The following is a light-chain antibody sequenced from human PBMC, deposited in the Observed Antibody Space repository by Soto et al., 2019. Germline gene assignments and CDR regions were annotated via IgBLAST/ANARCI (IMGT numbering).Light chain of an antibody. CDR3: QQRLNWPPIT. J-gene: IGKJ5*01. CDR1: QSVSRY. Sequence: EIVLTQSPATLSLSPGERATLSCRASQSVSRYLAWYQQRPGQAPRLLIYDTSIRATGIPARCSGSGSGTDFTLTISSLEPEDFAVYYCQQRLNWPPITFGQGTRLEIK. CDR2: DTS. V-gene: IGKV3-11*01.